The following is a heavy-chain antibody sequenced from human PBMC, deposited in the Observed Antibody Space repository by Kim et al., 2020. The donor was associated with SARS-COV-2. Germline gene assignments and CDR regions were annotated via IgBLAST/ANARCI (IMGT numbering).Heavy chain of an antibody. J-gene: IGHJ4*02. D-gene: IGHD6-19*01. CDR3: ARDYSGSYDY. V-gene: IGHV3-7*03. CDR2: EE. Sequence: EEYYAYSVKGRFTISRDNAKNSLYLQMNSLGAEDTAVYFCARDYSGSYDYWGQGTLVTVSS.